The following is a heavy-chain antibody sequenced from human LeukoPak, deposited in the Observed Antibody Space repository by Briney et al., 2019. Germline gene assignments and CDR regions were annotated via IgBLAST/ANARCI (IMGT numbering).Heavy chain of an antibody. Sequence: GGSLRLSCAASGFTFMSHEMNWVRQAPGKGLEWVSYISPSGSTMYYADSVKGRFTIPRDNARNSLYLQMNSLRAEDTAVYYCAREGYSEILGAFDLWGQGTMVTVSS. V-gene: IGHV3-48*03. D-gene: IGHD1-26*01. CDR3: AREGYSEILGAFDL. J-gene: IGHJ3*01. CDR1: GFTFMSHE. CDR2: ISPSGSTM.